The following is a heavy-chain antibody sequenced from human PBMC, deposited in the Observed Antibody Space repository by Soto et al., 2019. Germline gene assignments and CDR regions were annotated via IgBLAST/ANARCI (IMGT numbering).Heavy chain of an antibody. V-gene: IGHV3-72*01. CDR1: GFTFSSYA. CDR2: HRNKAKSYTT. D-gene: IGHD1-1*01. CDR3: VRPSQPGTGARTSADV. J-gene: IGHJ6*02. Sequence: PGGSLRLSCAASGFTFSSYAMSWVRQAPGKGLEWVGRHRNKAKSYTTDYAASVKGRFTISRDASKDSVYLQMNSLTTEDTAVYYCVRPSQPGTGARTSADVWGQGTTVTVSS.